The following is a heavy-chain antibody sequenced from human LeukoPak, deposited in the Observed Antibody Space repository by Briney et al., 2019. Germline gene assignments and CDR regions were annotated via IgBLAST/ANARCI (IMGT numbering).Heavy chain of an antibody. Sequence: PGGSLRLSCAASGFTFSSYSMNWVRQAPGKGLEWVSSISSSSSYIYYADSVKGRFTISRDNAKKSLYLQMNSLRAEDTAVYYCARGRFCGGDCYPPYFDNWGQGTLVTVSS. CDR3: ARGRFCGGDCYPPYFDN. CDR2: ISSSSSYI. D-gene: IGHD2-21*02. V-gene: IGHV3-21*04. J-gene: IGHJ4*02. CDR1: GFTFSSYS.